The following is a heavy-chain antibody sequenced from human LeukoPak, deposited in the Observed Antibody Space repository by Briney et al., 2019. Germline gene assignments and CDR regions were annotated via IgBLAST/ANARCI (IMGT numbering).Heavy chain of an antibody. D-gene: IGHD6-13*01. Sequence: GGSLRLSGAASGFTFSSYAMHWVRKAPGKGLEWVAVISYDGSNKYYADSVKGRFTISRDNSKNTLYLQMNSLRAEDTAVYYCARDSYSSSWYSFDYWGQGTLVTVSS. CDR3: ARDSYSSSWYSFDY. J-gene: IGHJ4*02. V-gene: IGHV3-30-3*01. CDR2: ISYDGSNK. CDR1: GFTFSSYA.